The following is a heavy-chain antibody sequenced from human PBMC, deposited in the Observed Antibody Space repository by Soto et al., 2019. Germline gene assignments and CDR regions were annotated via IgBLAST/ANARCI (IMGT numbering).Heavy chain of an antibody. CDR1: GFTFTTYL. Sequence: GGSLRLSCEASGFTFTTYLMHWVRQVPGKGLEYVSAISSNGGSTYYANSVKGRFTISRDNSKNTLYLQMGSLRAEDMAVYYCAREPSPIAAADHLDYWGQGTLVTVSS. D-gene: IGHD6-13*01. CDR3: AREPSPIAAADHLDY. CDR2: ISSNGGST. J-gene: IGHJ4*02. V-gene: IGHV3-64*01.